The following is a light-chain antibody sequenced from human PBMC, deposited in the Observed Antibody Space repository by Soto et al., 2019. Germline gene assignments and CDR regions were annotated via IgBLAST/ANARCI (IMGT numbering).Light chain of an antibody. CDR1: QSVSNY. CDR2: DAS. J-gene: IGKJ4*01. CDR3: QQYGSSALT. V-gene: IGKV3-11*01. Sequence: EIVLTQSPATLSLSPGERATLSCRASQSVSNYLAWFQQKPGQAPRLLIYDASNRATGIPARFSGSGSGTDFTLTISRLEPEDFAVYYCQQYGSSALTFGGGTKVDIK.